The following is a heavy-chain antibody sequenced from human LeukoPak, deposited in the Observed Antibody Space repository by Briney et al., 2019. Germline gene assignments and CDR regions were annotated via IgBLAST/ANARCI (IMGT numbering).Heavy chain of an antibody. J-gene: IGHJ2*01. CDR2: IYYSGST. CDR1: GGSTSSYY. Sequence: SETLSLTCSVSGGSTSSYYWSWIRQPPGKGLEWIGYIYYSGSTNYNPSLKSRVTISVDTSKNQFSLKLSSVTAADTAVYYCARHRTIGYDSSGYTFRGYFDLWGRGTLVTVSS. CDR3: ARHRTIGYDSSGYTFRGYFDL. D-gene: IGHD3-22*01. V-gene: IGHV4-59*08.